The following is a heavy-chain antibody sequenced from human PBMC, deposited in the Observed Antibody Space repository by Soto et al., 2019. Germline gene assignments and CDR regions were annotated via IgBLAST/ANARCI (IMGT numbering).Heavy chain of an antibody. CDR1: GYSFTSYS. Sequence: PGECLKISCKRSGYSFTSYSIGWVPQMPGKGLEWMGIIYPGDSDTRYSPSFQGQVTISADKSISTAYLQWSSLKASDTAMYYCARQGHAVVAGTTWFDPWGQGTLVTGSS. V-gene: IGHV5-51*01. CDR2: IYPGDSDT. J-gene: IGHJ5*02. D-gene: IGHD6-19*01. CDR3: ARQGHAVVAGTTWFDP.